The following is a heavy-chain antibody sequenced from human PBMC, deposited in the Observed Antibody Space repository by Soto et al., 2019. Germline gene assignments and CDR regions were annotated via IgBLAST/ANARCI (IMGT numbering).Heavy chain of an antibody. CDR2: IYYSGST. CDR1: GGSISSSSYY. V-gene: IGHV4-39*01. J-gene: IGHJ4*02. D-gene: IGHD1-26*01. Sequence: SETLSLTCTVSGGSISSSSYYWGWIRQPPGKGLEWIGSIYYSGSTYYNPSLKSRVTISVDTSKNQFSLKLSSVTAADTAVYYCARPGLKGATVYYFDYWGQGTLVTVSS. CDR3: ARPGLKGATVYYFDY.